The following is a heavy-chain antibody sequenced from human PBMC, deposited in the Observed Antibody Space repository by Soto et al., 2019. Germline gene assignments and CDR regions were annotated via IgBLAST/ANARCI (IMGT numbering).Heavy chain of an antibody. CDR2: INPNSGGT. Sequence: EASVKVSCKASGYTFTGYYMHWVRQAPGQGLEWMGWINPNSGGTNYAQKFQGWVTMTRDTSISTAYMELSRLRSDDTAVYYCARDLPSGRGGAAAGDDNWFDPWGQGTLVTVSS. CDR3: ARDLPSGRGGAAAGDDNWFDP. V-gene: IGHV1-2*04. J-gene: IGHJ5*02. D-gene: IGHD6-13*01. CDR1: GYTFTGYY.